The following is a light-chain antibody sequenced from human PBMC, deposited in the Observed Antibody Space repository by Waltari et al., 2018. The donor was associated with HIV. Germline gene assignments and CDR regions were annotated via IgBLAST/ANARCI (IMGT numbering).Light chain of an antibody. V-gene: IGLV2-11*01. CDR1: SSDVGTYNY. J-gene: IGLJ3*02. Sequence: QSALTQPRSVSGSPGQSVTIPCTGTSSDVGTYNYVSWYQQHPGKAPKLMFYGVNKRPSGAPDRCSGSKSGNTASLTISGLQADDEADYYCCSYAGSYTWVFGGGTKLTVL. CDR3: CSYAGSYTWV. CDR2: GVN.